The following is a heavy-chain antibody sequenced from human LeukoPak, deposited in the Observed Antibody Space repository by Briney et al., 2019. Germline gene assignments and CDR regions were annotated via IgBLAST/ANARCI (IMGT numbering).Heavy chain of an antibody. CDR2: IHHSGGT. J-gene: IGHJ2*01. Sequence: PSETLSLTCAVFGGSFSGRYWSWVRQPPGKWLEWIGQIHHSGGTSYSSSLRSRVTMSVDTSKNQFSLNLNSVTAADTAVYFCAQHGEFYFDIWGRGTLITVSS. CDR3: AQHGEFYFDI. V-gene: IGHV4-34*01. CDR1: GGSFSGRY. D-gene: IGHD2-2*01.